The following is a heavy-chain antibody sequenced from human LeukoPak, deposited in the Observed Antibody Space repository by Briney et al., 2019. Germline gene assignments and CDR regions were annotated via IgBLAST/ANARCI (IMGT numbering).Heavy chain of an antibody. Sequence: PSETLSLTCTVSGGSISSYYWSWIRQPPGKGLEWIGYIYYSGSTNYNPSLESRVTISVDTSKKQFSLKMSSVTAADTAVYYCARWSSGWSIDCWGQGTLVTVSS. J-gene: IGHJ4*02. D-gene: IGHD6-19*01. CDR3: ARWSSGWSIDC. V-gene: IGHV4-59*01. CDR2: IYYSGST. CDR1: GGSISSYY.